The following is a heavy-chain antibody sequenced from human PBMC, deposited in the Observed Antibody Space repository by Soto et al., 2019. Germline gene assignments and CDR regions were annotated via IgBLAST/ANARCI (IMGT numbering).Heavy chain of an antibody. V-gene: IGHV4-30-2*01. D-gene: IGHD3-10*01. J-gene: IGHJ4*02. Sequence: SETLCLTCAVSGGSISSGGYSWGWIRQPPGKGLEWIGYIYHSGSTYYNPALKSRVTISVDRSKNQFSLKLSCGTAADTAVYYCARENKVLPGGYFDYWGQGTLVTVSS. CDR2: IYHSGST. CDR1: GGSISSGGYS. CDR3: ARENKVLPGGYFDY.